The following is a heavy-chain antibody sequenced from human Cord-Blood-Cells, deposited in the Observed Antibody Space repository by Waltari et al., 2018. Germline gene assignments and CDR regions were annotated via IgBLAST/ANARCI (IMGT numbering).Heavy chain of an antibody. D-gene: IGHD7-27*01. V-gene: IGHV1-18*01. CDR3: ARAHPLTGDPHI. J-gene: IGHJ3*02. CDR2: ISAYNGNT. Sequence: GQGLEWMGWISAYNGNTNYAQKLQGRVTMTTDTSTSTAYMELRSLRSDDTAVYYCARAHPLTGDPHIWGQGTMVTVSS.